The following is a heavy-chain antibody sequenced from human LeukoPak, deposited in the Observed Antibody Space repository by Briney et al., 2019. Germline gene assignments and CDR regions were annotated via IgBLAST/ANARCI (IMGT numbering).Heavy chain of an antibody. V-gene: IGHV1-46*02. CDR3: ARDRRDYYDSSGYYFSYWYFDL. D-gene: IGHD3-22*01. CDR2: INPSGGST. CDR1: GHTLNTLT. Sequence: GASVKVSCKVSGHTLNTLTMHWVRQAPGQGLEWMGIINPSGGSTSYAQKFQGRVTMTRDTSTSTVYMELSSLRSEDTAVYYCARDRRDYYDSSGYYFSYWYFDLWGRGTLVTVSS. J-gene: IGHJ2*01.